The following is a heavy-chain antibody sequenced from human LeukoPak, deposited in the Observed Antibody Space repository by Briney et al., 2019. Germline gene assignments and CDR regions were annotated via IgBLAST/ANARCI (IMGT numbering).Heavy chain of an antibody. CDR1: GFTFSSYA. D-gene: IGHD5-18*01. Sequence: GGSLRLSCAASGFTFSSYAMHWVRQAPGKGLEWVAVISYDGSNRYYADSVKGRFTISRDNSKNTLYLQMNSLRAEDTAVYYCAKERDTAMVTIDYWGQGTLVTVSS. CDR3: AKERDTAMVTIDY. J-gene: IGHJ4*02. V-gene: IGHV3-30*04. CDR2: ISYDGSNR.